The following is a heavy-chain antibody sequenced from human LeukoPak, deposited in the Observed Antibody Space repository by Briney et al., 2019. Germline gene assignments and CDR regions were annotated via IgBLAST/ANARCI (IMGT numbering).Heavy chain of an antibody. CDR2: ISSSSSTI. D-gene: IGHD3-3*01. J-gene: IGHJ6*03. CDR3: ARDSGVLRFLGWFAHTYYSYLDV. CDR1: GFTFSSYS. V-gene: IGHV3-48*01. Sequence: GGSLRLSCAASGFTFSSYSMNWVRQAPGKGLEWVSYISSSSSTIYYADSVKGRFTISRDNAKNSLYLQMNSLRAEDTAVYYCARDSGVLRFLGWFAHTYYSYLDVWGKGTTVTVSS.